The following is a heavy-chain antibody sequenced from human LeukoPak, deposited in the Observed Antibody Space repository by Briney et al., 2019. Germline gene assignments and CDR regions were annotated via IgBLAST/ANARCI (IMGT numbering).Heavy chain of an antibody. Sequence: KSGGSLRLSCSASGFNFTNYGMNWARQAPGKGLEGVSSIDSSGGYMFYADSVKGRFIISRDNAKDSLYLQMNSLRVEDTAVYYCLRGDRRDYWGQGTLVTVSS. CDR3: LRGDRRDY. V-gene: IGHV3-21*06. CDR1: GFNFTNYG. J-gene: IGHJ4*02. CDR2: IDSSGGYM.